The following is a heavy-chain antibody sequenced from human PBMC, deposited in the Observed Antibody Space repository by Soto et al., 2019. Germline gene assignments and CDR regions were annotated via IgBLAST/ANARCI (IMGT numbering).Heavy chain of an antibody. Sequence: RRLSCAASGFTFSSYGMHWVRQAPGKGLEWVAVISYDGSNKYYADSVKGRFTISRDNSKNTLYLQMNSLRAEDTAVYYCAKDLLAYYFDYWGQGTLVTVSS. CDR2: ISYDGSNK. J-gene: IGHJ4*02. CDR1: GFTFSSYG. CDR3: AKDLLAYYFDY. V-gene: IGHV3-30*18.